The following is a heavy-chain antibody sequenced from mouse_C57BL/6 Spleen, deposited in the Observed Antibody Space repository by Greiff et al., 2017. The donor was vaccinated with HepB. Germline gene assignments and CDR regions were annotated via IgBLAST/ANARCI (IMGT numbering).Heavy chain of an antibody. CDR1: GYSFTGYY. Sequence: EVHLVESGPELVKPGASVKISCKASGYSFTGYYMNWVKQSPEKSLEWIGEINPSTGGTTYNQKFKAKATLTVDKSSSTAYMQLKSLTSEDSAVYYCARSGGYDTWFAYWGQGTLVTVSA. CDR3: ARSGGYDTWFAY. V-gene: IGHV1-42*01. D-gene: IGHD2-2*01. J-gene: IGHJ3*01. CDR2: INPSTGGT.